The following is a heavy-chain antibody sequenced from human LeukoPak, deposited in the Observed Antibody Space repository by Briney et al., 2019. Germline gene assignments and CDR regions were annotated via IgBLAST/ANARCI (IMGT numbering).Heavy chain of an antibody. D-gene: IGHD6-6*01. CDR2: INPSGSA. Sequence: PSETLSLTCAVYGGSFSGYYWSWIRQPPGKGLEWIVEINPSGSANYIPSLKSRVTISVDTSKNQFSLKLKSVTAADTAVYYCARGRWQLDYWGRGTPVTVSS. CDR3: ARGRWQLDY. V-gene: IGHV4-34*01. J-gene: IGHJ4*02. CDR1: GGSFSGYY.